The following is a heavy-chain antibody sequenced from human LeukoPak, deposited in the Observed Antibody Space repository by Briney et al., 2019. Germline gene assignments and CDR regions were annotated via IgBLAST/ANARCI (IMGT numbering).Heavy chain of an antibody. CDR3: ARRRYSSGWYPYFDY. J-gene: IGHJ4*02. Sequence: TSETLSLTCAVYGGSFSGYYWSWIRQPPGKGPEWIGEINHSGSTNYNPSLKSRVTISVDTSKNQFSLKLSSVTAADTAVYYCARRRYSSGWYPYFDYWGQGTLVTVSS. CDR2: INHSGST. V-gene: IGHV4-34*01. D-gene: IGHD6-19*01. CDR1: GGSFSGYY.